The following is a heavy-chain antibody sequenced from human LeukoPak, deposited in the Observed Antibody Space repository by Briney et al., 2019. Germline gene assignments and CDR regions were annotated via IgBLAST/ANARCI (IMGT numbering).Heavy chain of an antibody. D-gene: IGHD1-1*01. CDR1: GFTFSNYG. Sequence: GGSLRLSCAASGFTFSNYGMHWVRQTPGKGLEWVAFIRFDGTNEYNADSVKGRFIISRDNSKNTLYLQMNSLRAEDTAVYYCAKGQQGGTTMRLFDYWGRGTLVTVSS. CDR2: IRFDGTNE. J-gene: IGHJ4*02. V-gene: IGHV3-30*02. CDR3: AKGQQGGTTMRLFDY.